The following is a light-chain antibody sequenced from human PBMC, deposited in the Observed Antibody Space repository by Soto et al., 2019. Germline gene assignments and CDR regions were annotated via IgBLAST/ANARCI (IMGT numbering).Light chain of an antibody. CDR2: GAS. V-gene: IGKV3D-15*03. J-gene: IGKJ2*01. Sequence: EIVMTQSPATLSVSPGEGATLSCRASQSVRTHLAWYQQRPGQAPRLLIYGASLRATAIPARFSGSGSGTEFTLAINNLQSEDFDIYYCELYDYWPYIFGQGTK. CDR3: ELYDYWPYI. CDR1: QSVRTH.